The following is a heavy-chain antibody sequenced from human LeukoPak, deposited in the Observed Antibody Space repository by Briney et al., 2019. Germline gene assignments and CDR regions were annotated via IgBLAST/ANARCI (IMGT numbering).Heavy chain of an antibody. CDR2: INSDGSST. D-gene: IGHD3-3*01. J-gene: IGHJ4*02. Sequence: PGGSLRLSWAASGFTFSSYWMHWVRQAPGKGLVWVSRINSDGSSTSYADSVKGRFTISRDNAKNTLYLQMNSLRAEDTAVYYCARDLGYDFWSGYYTSYDYWGQGTLVTVS. CDR3: ARDLGYDFWSGYYTSYDY. CDR1: GFTFSSYW. V-gene: IGHV3-74*01.